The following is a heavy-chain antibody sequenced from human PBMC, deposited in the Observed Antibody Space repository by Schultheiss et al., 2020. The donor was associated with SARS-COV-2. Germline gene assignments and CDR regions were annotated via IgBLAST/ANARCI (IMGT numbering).Heavy chain of an antibody. CDR3: ARHAVEGGYDFCWFDP. V-gene: IGHV4-39*01. Sequence: SQTLSLTCTVSGGSLSRNTYYWAWIRQPQGRELEYIGNIYYTGITNYNPSLKSRLSMSVDTSKNQFSLSLSSVTGTDTAVYYCARHAVEGGYDFCWFDPWGQGTLVTVSS. J-gene: IGHJ5*02. D-gene: IGHD3-3*01. CDR2: IYYTGIT. CDR1: GGSLSRNTYY.